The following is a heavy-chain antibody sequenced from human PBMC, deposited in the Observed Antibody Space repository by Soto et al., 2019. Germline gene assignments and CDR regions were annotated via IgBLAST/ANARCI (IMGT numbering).Heavy chain of an antibody. Sequence: GGSLRLSCAASGFTVSTKYMSWVRQAPGKGLEWVSVIYSGGSTFYADSVRGRFTISRDNSKNTVNLQMNSLRAEDTAVYYCARDFLSGSSGWYPYFDYWGQGTLVTVSS. D-gene: IGHD6-19*01. CDR2: IYSGGST. CDR1: GFTVSTKY. J-gene: IGHJ4*02. V-gene: IGHV3-66*01. CDR3: ARDFLSGSSGWYPYFDY.